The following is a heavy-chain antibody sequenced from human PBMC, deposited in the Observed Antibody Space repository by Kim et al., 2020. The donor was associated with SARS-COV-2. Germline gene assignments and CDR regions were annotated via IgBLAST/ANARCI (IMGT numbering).Heavy chain of an antibody. Sequence: GESLKISCKGSGYSFTSYWISWVRQMPGKGLEWMGRIDPSDSYTNYSPSFQGHVTISADKSISTAYLQWSSLKASDTAMYYCAASGPHYYDSSGSSRYFDLWGRGTLVTVSS. D-gene: IGHD3-22*01. CDR3: AASGPHYYDSSGSSRYFDL. V-gene: IGHV5-10-1*01. CDR1: GYSFTSYW. J-gene: IGHJ2*01. CDR2: IDPSDSYT.